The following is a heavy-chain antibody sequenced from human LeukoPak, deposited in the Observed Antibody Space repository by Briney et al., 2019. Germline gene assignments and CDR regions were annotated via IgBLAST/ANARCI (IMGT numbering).Heavy chain of an antibody. CDR2: IYYSGST. CDR3: ARGREKVDFDY. D-gene: IGHD2-15*01. Sequence: PSETLSLTCALSGGSISTYYWSWIRQPPGKGLEWIGYIYYSGSTRNNPSLKSRVTVSLDTSMNQFYLKLTSVTAADTAVYYCARGREKVDFDYWGQGTLVTVSS. J-gene: IGHJ4*02. CDR1: GGSISTYY. V-gene: IGHV4-59*01.